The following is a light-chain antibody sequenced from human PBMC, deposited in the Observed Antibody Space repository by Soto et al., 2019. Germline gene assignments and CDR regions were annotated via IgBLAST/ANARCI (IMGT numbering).Light chain of an antibody. V-gene: IGKV3-20*01. J-gene: IGKJ1*01. CDR1: QSVTSTY. CDR3: QQYGSSPRT. Sequence: EIVLTQSPGTLSLSPGDRATLSCRASQSVTSTYLAWYQQEPGQAPRLLIYGASSRATGIPDRFSGSGSGTDFTLTISRLESEDFAVYYCQQYGSSPRTFGEGTEVEIK. CDR2: GAS.